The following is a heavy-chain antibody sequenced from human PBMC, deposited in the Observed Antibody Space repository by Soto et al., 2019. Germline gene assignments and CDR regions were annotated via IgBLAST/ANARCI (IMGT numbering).Heavy chain of an antibody. CDR1: GFTFSSYA. V-gene: IGHV3-33*01. CDR3: SRDRSWRPGYDYGIDV. J-gene: IGHJ6*02. D-gene: IGHD1-1*01. CDR2: MWYDRSHT. Sequence: QAHLVESGGGVVQPGGSLRLSCAASGFTFSSYALHWVRQAPGKGLAWVARMWYDRSHTYYAESVKGRFNSSSDESKNMLLLNMSGLRAEDTALYDCSRDRSWRPGYDYGIDVWGQGTTVTVS.